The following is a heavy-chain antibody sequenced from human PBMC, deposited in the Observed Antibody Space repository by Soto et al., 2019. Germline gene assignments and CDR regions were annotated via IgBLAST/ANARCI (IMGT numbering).Heavy chain of an antibody. CDR3: TRDTYGMDV. Sequence: QVQLVESGGGVVQPGRSLRLSCAASGFTFSNYAMHWVRQAPGKGLEWVAVISYDGSNKYYADSVKGRITISRDNSKNTLYLQMSSLRAEDTAVYYCTRDTYGMDVWGQGTTVTVSS. CDR1: GFTFSNYA. J-gene: IGHJ6*02. CDR2: ISYDGSNK. V-gene: IGHV3-30-3*01.